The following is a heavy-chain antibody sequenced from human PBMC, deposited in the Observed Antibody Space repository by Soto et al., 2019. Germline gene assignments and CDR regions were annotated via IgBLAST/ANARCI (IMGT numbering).Heavy chain of an antibody. V-gene: IGHV3-23*01. CDR2: ISANGQGI. Sequence: PRLSCAASGFTFSTYALSWVRQAPGKGLKWVSAISANGQGIYYADSVRGRFTIPRDNSKNTIFLHMDSLGAEDTAVYYCAKDRNYPRDQFHYWGQGTLVTVSS. CDR1: GFTFSTYA. J-gene: IGHJ4*02. CDR3: AKDRNYPRDQFHY. D-gene: IGHD1-7*01.